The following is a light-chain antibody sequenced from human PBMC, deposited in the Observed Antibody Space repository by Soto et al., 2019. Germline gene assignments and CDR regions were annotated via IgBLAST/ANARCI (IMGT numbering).Light chain of an antibody. J-gene: IGLJ3*02. CDR2: SNN. Sequence: QSALTQPPSASGTPGQMVTISCSGSSSNIGSNTVNWYQQLPGTAPKLLIYSNNQRPSGVPDRFSGSKSGTSASLAISGLQSEDEADYYCAAWDDSLNGHWVFGGGTKLTVL. V-gene: IGLV1-44*01. CDR1: SSNIGSNT. CDR3: AAWDDSLNGHWV.